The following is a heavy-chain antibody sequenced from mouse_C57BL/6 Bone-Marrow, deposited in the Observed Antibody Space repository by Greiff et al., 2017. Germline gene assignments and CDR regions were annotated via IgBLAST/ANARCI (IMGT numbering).Heavy chain of an antibody. J-gene: IGHJ3*01. D-gene: IGHD4-1*01. V-gene: IGHV2-2*01. CDR2: IWSGGST. Sequence: VKLVESGPGLVQPSQSLSITCTVSGFSLTSYGVHWVRQSPGKGLEWLGVIWSGGSTDYNAAFISRLSISKDNSKSQVFFKMNSLQADDTAIYYCARTHWDGAWFAYWGQGTLVTVSA. CDR1: GFSLTSYG. CDR3: ARTHWDGAWFAY.